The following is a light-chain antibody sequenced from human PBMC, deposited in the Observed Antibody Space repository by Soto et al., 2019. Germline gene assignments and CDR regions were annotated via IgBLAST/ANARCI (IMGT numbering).Light chain of an antibody. CDR2: GTT. CDR3: QSFDVTLSAYV. Sequence: QSVLTQPPSASGAPGQRVTISCTGSSSNIGASYDVHWYRQLPGTVPKLLIYGTTKRPSGVPDRFSGSKPGTSASLAITGLQAEDEADYYCQSFDVTLSAYVFGSGTKVTVL. J-gene: IGLJ1*01. CDR1: SSNIGASYD. V-gene: IGLV1-40*01.